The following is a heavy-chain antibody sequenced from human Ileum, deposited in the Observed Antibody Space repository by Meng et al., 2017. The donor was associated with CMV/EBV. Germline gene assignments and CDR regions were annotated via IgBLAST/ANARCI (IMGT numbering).Heavy chain of an antibody. Sequence: GSLRLSCNVSGDSVSSGSYYWSWIRQPPGKGLEWIGYSYYSGSTNYNPSLKSRVTISVDTSKNHFSLKLCSVTAADTAVYYCARASREYCIITDCYIFDYWGQGTRVTCCS. V-gene: IGHV4-61*03. J-gene: IGHJ4*02. CDR3: ARASREYCIITDCYIFDY. CDR1: GDSVSSGSYY. CDR2: SYYSGST. D-gene: IGHD2-2*02.